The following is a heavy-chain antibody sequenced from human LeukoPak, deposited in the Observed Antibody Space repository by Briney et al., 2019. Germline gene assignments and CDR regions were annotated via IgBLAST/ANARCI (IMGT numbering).Heavy chain of an antibody. J-gene: IGHJ4*02. CDR3: ARQRSLSVVVPAAPYYFDY. V-gene: IGHV4-39*01. D-gene: IGHD2-2*01. CDR2: IYYSGST. Sequence: SETLSLTCTVSGGFISSSSYYWGWIRQPPGKGLEWIGSIYYSGSTYYNPSLKSRVTISVDTSKNQFSLKLSSVTAADTAVYYCARQRSLSVVVPAAPYYFDYWGQGTLVTVSS. CDR1: GGFISSSSYY.